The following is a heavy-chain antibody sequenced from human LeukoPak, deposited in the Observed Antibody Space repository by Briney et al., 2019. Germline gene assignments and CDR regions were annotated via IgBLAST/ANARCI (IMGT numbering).Heavy chain of an antibody. CDR3: ARDDFWSGYSG. Sequence: SETLSLTCTVSGGSISSSSYYWGWIRQPPGKGLEWIGSIYYSGSTYYNPSLKSRVTISVDTSKNQFSLKLSSVTAADTAVYYCARDDFWSGYSGWGQGTLVTVSS. CDR1: GGSISSSSYY. D-gene: IGHD3-3*01. CDR2: IYYSGST. J-gene: IGHJ4*02. V-gene: IGHV4-39*07.